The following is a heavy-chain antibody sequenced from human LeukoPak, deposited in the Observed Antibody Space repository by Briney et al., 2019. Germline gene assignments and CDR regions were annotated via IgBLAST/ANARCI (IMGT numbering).Heavy chain of an antibody. J-gene: IGHJ4*02. CDR2: ISTYNGNT. V-gene: IGHV1-18*01. D-gene: IGHD6-19*01. Sequence: GSSVTVSCKASGYTFTSYGISWVRQDPGHGLEWMGWISTYNGNTHYAQKLQGRVTMTTDTSTSTAYMELRSLRSDDTAVYYCARSTLAVAGSVFDYWGQGTLVTVSS. CDR1: GYTFTSYG. CDR3: ARSTLAVAGSVFDY.